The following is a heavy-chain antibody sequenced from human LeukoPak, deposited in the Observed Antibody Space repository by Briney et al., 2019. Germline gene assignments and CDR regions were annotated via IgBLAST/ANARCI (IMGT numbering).Heavy chain of an antibody. CDR3: ARVSRVRGYFGWLPGYFDY. CDR1: GGSISSGDYY. Sequence: SEILSLTCTVSGGSISSGDYYWSWIRQPPGKGLEWIGYIYYSGSTYYNPSLKSRVTISVDASKNQFSLKLSSVTAADTAVYYCARVSRVRGYFGWLPGYFDYWGQGTLVTVSS. CDR2: IYYSGST. V-gene: IGHV4-30-4*02. D-gene: IGHD3-10*01. J-gene: IGHJ4*02.